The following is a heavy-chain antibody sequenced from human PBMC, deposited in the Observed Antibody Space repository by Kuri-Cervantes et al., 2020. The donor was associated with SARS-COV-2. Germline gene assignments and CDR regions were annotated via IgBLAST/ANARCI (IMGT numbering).Heavy chain of an antibody. CDR3: ASELLSAFDI. Sequence: GGSLRLSCAASGLTFSSYGMHWVRQAPGKGLEWVAFIRYDGSNKYYADSVKGRFTISRDNSKNTLYLQMNSLRAEDTAVYYCASELLSAFDIWGQGTMVTVSS. J-gene: IGHJ3*02. CDR1: GLTFSSYG. D-gene: IGHD1-26*01. V-gene: IGHV3-30*02. CDR2: IRYDGSNK.